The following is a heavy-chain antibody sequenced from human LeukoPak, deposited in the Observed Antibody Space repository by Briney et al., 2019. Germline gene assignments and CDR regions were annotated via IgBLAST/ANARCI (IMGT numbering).Heavy chain of an antibody. V-gene: IGHV3-23*01. Sequence: GGSLRLSRATSGLTFSSYPMTWVRPPPGKGLEWVSSIGSSAGDTHYADSVKGRFTISRDNSKNSLYLQLCRLRAEDTAVYYYAKYYSTSGSSGGRFFDYWGQGSLVTVSS. D-gene: IGHD3-10*01. CDR3: AKYYSTSGSSGGRFFDY. J-gene: IGHJ4*02. CDR2: IGSSAGDT. CDR1: GLTFSSYP.